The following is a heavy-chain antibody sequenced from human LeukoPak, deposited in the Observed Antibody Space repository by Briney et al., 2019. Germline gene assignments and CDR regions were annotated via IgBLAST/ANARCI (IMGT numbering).Heavy chain of an antibody. V-gene: IGHV3-11*01. CDR1: GCTLNEYS. Sequence: GGFLRLSCTVSGCTLNEYSMTWIRQAPGKGLECLAFINNSGRTIYYADSVKGRFTISKDDAENSLFLQMSSLRVDDTAVYYCARDVGGLDHWGQGTAVTVSS. D-gene: IGHD3-16*01. J-gene: IGHJ4*03. CDR3: ARDVGGLDH. CDR2: INNSGRTI.